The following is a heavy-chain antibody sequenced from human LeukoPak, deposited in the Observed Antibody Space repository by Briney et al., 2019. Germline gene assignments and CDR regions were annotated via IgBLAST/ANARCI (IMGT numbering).Heavy chain of an antibody. V-gene: IGHV3-64*01. Sequence: PGGSLRLSCAASGFTFSSYAMHWVRQAPGKGLEYVSAISSNGGSTYYANSVKGRFTISRDNSKNTLYLQMGSLRAEDMAVYHCARDLNGYDPLGYWGQGTLVTVSS. J-gene: IGHJ4*02. CDR3: ARDLNGYDPLGY. CDR2: ISSNGGST. D-gene: IGHD5-12*01. CDR1: GFTFSSYA.